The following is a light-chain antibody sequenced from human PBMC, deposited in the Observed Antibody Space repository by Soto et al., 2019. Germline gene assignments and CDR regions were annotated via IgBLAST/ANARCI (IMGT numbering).Light chain of an antibody. V-gene: IGLV2-23*01. Sequence: QSALTQPASVSGAPGQSITISCAGTSSNVGGYERVSWYQQQPGKAPQLMIHEDTKRTSGVSNRFSGSKSGNTASLTISGLRPEDEADYYCCSLPSGATVVFGGGTKVTVL. CDR2: EDT. CDR1: SSNVGGYER. J-gene: IGLJ3*02. CDR3: CSLPSGATVV.